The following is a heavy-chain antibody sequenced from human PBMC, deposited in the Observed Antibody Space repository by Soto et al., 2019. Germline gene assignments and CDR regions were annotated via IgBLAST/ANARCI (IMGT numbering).Heavy chain of an antibody. Sequence: ASVKVSCKASGYTFTSYGISWVRQAPGQGLEWMGWISAYNGNTNYAQKLQGRVTMTTDTSTSTAYMELRSLRSDDTAVYYCARGSFCSGGSCYANNWFDPWGQGTLVTVSS. D-gene: IGHD2-15*01. CDR2: ISAYNGNT. CDR1: GYTFTSYG. CDR3: ARGSFCSGGSCYANNWFDP. J-gene: IGHJ5*02. V-gene: IGHV1-18*04.